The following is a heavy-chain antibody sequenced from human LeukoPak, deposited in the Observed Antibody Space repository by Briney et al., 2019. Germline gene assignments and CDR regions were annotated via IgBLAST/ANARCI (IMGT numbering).Heavy chain of an antibody. D-gene: IGHD3-22*01. CDR2: IYYSGST. CDR3: ARWGRYYDSSGYYETDYFDY. Sequence: SETLSLTCTVSGGSISSYYWSWIRQPPGKGLEWIGYIYYSGSTNYNPSLKSRVTISVDTSKNQFSLKLSSVTAADTAVYYCARWGRYYDSSGYYETDYFDYWGQGTLVTVSS. CDR1: GGSISSYY. J-gene: IGHJ4*02. V-gene: IGHV4-59*01.